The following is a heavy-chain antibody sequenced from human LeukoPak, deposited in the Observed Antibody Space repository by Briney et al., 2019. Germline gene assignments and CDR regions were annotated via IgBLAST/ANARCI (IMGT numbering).Heavy chain of an antibody. J-gene: IGHJ3*02. V-gene: IGHV1-69*04. CDR2: ITPILGIA. CDR3: ARDHTVGYSSGWYPRGAFDI. D-gene: IGHD6-19*01. Sequence: SVKVSCKASGGTFSSYAISWVRQAPGQGLEWMGRITPILGIANYAQKFQGRVTITADKSTSTAYMELSSLRSEDTAVYYCARDHTVGYSSGWYPRGAFDIWGQGTMVTVSS. CDR1: GGTFSSYA.